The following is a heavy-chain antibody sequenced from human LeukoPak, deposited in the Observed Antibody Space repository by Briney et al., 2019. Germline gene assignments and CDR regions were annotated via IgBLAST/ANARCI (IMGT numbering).Heavy chain of an antibody. V-gene: IGHV3-11*01. D-gene: IGHD3-22*01. CDR3: ARDRYYYDSSGYSPLGY. Sequence: GGSLRLSCAASGFTVSDYYMSWIRQAPGKGLEWVSYISSSGSTIYYADSVKGRFTISRDNAKNSLYLQMNSLRAEDTAVYYCARDRYYYDSSGYSPLGYWGQGTLVTVSS. CDR2: ISSSGSTI. CDR1: GFTVSDYY. J-gene: IGHJ4*02.